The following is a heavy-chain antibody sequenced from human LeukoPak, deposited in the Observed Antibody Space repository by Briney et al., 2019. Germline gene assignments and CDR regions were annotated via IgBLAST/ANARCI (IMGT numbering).Heavy chain of an antibody. CDR1: GFTFSSYA. Sequence: GGSLRLSCAASGFTFSSYAMSWVRQAPGKGLEWVSAISGSGGSTYYADSVKGRFTISRDNAKNSLYLQMNSLRAEDTAVYYCARDSGTAVGPSDYWGQGTLVTVSS. J-gene: IGHJ4*02. CDR2: ISGSGGST. V-gene: IGHV3-23*01. D-gene: IGHD1/OR15-1a*01. CDR3: ARDSGTAVGPSDY.